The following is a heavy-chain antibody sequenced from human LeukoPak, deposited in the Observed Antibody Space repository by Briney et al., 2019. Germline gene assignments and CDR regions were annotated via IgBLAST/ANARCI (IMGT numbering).Heavy chain of an antibody. CDR3: ARDSKREGPYYFYY. CDR1: GGTFSSYA. D-gene: IGHD3-10*01. Sequence: ASVKVSCKASGGTFSSYAISWVRQAPGQGLEWVGGIIPLFGTANYAQKFQGRVTIMTDESTTTAYMELTSLRSEDTAVYYCARDSKREGPYYFYYWGQGTLVTVSS. V-gene: IGHV1-69*05. CDR2: IIPLFGTA. J-gene: IGHJ4*02.